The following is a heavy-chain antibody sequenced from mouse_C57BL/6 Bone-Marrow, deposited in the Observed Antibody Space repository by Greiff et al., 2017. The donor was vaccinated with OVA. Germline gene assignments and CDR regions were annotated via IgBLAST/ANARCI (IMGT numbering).Heavy chain of an antibody. J-gene: IGHJ3*01. CDR3: AKPDGSEAWFAY. Sequence: VQLQQSGPGLVAPSQSLSITCTVSGFSFTSYGVSWVRQPPGQGLEWLGVIWGDGSTNYHSALFSRLSISKDNSKSQVFLKLNGLQTDDTATYHCAKPDGSEAWFAYWGQGTLVTVSA. CDR1: GFSFTSYG. V-gene: IGHV2-3*01. CDR2: IWGDGST. D-gene: IGHD1-1*01.